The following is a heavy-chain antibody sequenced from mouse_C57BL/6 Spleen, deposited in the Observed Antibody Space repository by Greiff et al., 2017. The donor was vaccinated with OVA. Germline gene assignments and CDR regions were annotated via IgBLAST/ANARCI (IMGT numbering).Heavy chain of an antibody. CDR1: GYTFTSYW. Sequence: VQLQQPGAELVKPGASVKLSCKASGYTFTSYWMQWVKQRPGQGLEWIGEIDPSDSYTNYNQKFKGKATLTVDTSSSTAYMQLSSLTSEDSAVYYCARACYDGKWYFDVWGTGTTGTVSS. CDR2: IDPSDSYT. D-gene: IGHD2-12*01. V-gene: IGHV1-50*01. CDR3: ARACYDGKWYFDV. J-gene: IGHJ1*03.